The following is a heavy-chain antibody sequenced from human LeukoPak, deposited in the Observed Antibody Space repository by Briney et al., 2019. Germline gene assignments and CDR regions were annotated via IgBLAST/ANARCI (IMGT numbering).Heavy chain of an antibody. V-gene: IGHV3-30-3*01. D-gene: IGHD3-10*01. Sequence: GGSLRLSCAASGFTFSSYAMHWVRQAPGKGLEWVAVISYDGSNKYYADSVKGRFTISRDNAKNSLYLQMNSLRAEDTAVYYCARDRKYYYGSGSCYWSGVHLDYWGQGTLVTVSS. CDR2: ISYDGSNK. J-gene: IGHJ4*02. CDR3: ARDRKYYYGSGSCYWSGVHLDY. CDR1: GFTFSSYA.